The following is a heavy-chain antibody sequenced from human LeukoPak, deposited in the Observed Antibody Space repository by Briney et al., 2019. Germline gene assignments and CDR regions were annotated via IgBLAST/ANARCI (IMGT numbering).Heavy chain of an antibody. J-gene: IGHJ5*01. CDR3: AKDTQYYYGSGSYYDS. V-gene: IGHV3-23*01. Sequence: GGSLRLSCAASGFTFSNYAMSWVRQAPGKGLEWVSGISGSGGTTYYADSVKGRFTISRDNSKNTLYLQMNSLRAEDTAVYYCAKDTQYYYGSGSYYDSWGQGTLVTVSS. CDR2: ISGSGGTT. CDR1: GFTFSNYA. D-gene: IGHD3-10*01.